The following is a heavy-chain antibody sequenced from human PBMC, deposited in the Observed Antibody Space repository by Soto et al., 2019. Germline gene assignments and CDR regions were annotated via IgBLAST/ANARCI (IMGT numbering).Heavy chain of an antibody. V-gene: IGHV3-23*01. CDR2: ISRSDGST. CDR3: AKGPGMYSDFDC. D-gene: IGHD2-8*01. Sequence: EVPMLESGGGLVQPGGSLRLSCAASGFTFSSYAMSWVRQAPGKGLEWVSAISRSDGSTFYADSVKGRFTISRDDSKNTLYLQMNSLRAEDTAVYYCAKGPGMYSDFDCWGQGTLVTVSS. CDR1: GFTFSSYA. J-gene: IGHJ4*02.